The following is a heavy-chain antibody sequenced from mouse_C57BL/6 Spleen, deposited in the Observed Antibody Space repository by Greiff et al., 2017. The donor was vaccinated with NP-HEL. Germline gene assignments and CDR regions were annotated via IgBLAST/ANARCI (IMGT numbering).Heavy chain of an antibody. CDR1: GYSITSGYY. V-gene: IGHV3-6*01. CDR3: ARDTVVATNWYFDV. D-gene: IGHD1-1*01. Sequence: VQLQQSGPGLVKPSQSLSLTCSVTGYSITSGYYWNWIRQFPGNKLEWMGYISYDGSNNYNPSLKNRISITRDTSKNQFFLKLNSVTTEDTATYYCARDTVVATNWYFDVWGTGTTVTVSS. CDR2: ISYDGSN. J-gene: IGHJ1*03.